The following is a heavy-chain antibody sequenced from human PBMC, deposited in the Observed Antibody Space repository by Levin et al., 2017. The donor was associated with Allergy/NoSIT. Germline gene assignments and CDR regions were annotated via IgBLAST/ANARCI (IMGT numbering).Heavy chain of an antibody. CDR3: AKDQNRGWSLSY. D-gene: IGHD6-19*01. J-gene: IGHJ4*02. Sequence: PGGSLRLSCAASGFTFSSYGMHWVRQAPGKGLEWVAVISYDGSNKYYADSVKGRFTISRDNSKNTLYLQMNSLRAEDTAVYYCAKDQNRGWSLSYWGQGTLVTVSS. CDR2: ISYDGSNK. V-gene: IGHV3-30*18. CDR1: GFTFSSYG.